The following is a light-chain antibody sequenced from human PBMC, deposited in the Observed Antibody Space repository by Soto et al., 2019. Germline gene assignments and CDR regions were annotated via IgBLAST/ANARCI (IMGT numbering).Light chain of an antibody. Sequence: QSALTQPPSASGSPGQSVTISCTGTKSDIGVYDFVSWYQHHPGKAPRLIIYDVVQRPSGVPDRFSGSKSGNTASLTVSGLQAADEADYFCKSYAGSNTDVFGSGTKVTVL. CDR3: KSYAGSNTDV. CDR1: KSDIGVYDF. J-gene: IGLJ1*01. V-gene: IGLV2-8*01. CDR2: DVV.